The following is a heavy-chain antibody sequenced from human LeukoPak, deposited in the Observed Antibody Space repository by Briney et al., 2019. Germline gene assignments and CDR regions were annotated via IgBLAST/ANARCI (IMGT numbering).Heavy chain of an antibody. CDR2: ISAYNGDT. CDR3: ARDGRFGELLDY. V-gene: IGHV1-18*04. CDR1: GYTFTSYY. Sequence: GASVKVSCKASGYTFTSYYMHWVRQAPGQGLEWMGWISAYNGDTNYAQNLQGRVTMTTDTSTNTTYMELRSLRSDDTAVYYCARDGRFGELLDYWGQGTLVTVSS. D-gene: IGHD3-10*01. J-gene: IGHJ4*02.